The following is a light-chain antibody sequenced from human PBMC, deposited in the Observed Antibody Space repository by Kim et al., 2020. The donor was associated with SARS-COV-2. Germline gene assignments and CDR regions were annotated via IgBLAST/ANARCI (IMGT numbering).Light chain of an antibody. V-gene: IGLV3-19*01. CDR3: NSRDSNNNVL. J-gene: IGLJ2*01. CDR1: SLRSYF. CDR2: GKN. Sequence: SSELTQDPAVSVALGQTVRITCQGDSLRSYFATSYQQKPGQAPILVIYGKNNRPSGIPDRFSGSSSGNTASLTITGTQAGDEADYYCNSRDSNNNVLFGG.